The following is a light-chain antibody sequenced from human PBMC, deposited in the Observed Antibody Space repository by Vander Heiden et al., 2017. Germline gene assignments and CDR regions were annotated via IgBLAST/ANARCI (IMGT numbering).Light chain of an antibody. V-gene: IGKV3-20*01. J-gene: IGKJ2*01. Sequence: ELVLTQAPGPLSLSPGERATLSCRASQSVSSSYLAWYQQKPRQAPRLLIYGASSRATDIPDRFSGSGSGTDFTLTISRLEPEDFAVYYCQQYGSSPPYTFGQGTKLEIK. CDR1: QSVSSSY. CDR2: GAS. CDR3: QQYGSSPPYT.